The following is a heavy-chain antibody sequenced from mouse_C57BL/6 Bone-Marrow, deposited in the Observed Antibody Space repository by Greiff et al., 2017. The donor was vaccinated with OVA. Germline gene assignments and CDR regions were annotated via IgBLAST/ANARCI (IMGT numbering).Heavy chain of an antibody. D-gene: IGHD2-3*01. V-gene: IGHV5-12*01. CDR2: ISNGGGST. J-gene: IGHJ2*01. CDR1: GFTFSDYY. CDR3: ARQDGYYYFDY. Sequence: SGGGLVQPGGSLKLSCAASGFTFSDYYMYWVRQTPEKRLEWVAYISNGGGSTYYPDTVKGRFTISRDNAKNTLYLQMSRLKSEDTAMYYCARQDGYYYFDYWGQGTTLTVSS.